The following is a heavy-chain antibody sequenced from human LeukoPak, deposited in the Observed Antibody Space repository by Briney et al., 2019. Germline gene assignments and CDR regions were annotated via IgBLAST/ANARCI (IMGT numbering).Heavy chain of an antibody. Sequence: GGSLRLSCAASGFTFSSYAMSWVRQAPGRGLEWVSFIYSGGSTYYADSVRGRFIISRDNSKNTLYLQMNSLRAEDTAVYYCARRDIVVVPAAIFGAFDIWGQGTMVTVSS. D-gene: IGHD2-2*02. CDR3: ARRDIVVVPAAIFGAFDI. CDR2: IYSGGST. J-gene: IGHJ3*02. V-gene: IGHV3-66*04. CDR1: GFTFSSYA.